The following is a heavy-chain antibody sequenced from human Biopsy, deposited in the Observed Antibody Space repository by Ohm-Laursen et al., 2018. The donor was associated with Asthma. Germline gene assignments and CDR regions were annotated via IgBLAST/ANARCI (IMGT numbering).Heavy chain of an antibody. D-gene: IGHD3-22*01. V-gene: IGHV3-53*01. CDR3: ARGDSSNWSHYYFDY. J-gene: IGHJ4*02. CDR1: GFAVSRDH. CDR2: IYSGGTS. Sequence: SLRLSCSTSGFAVSRDHMFWVRQAPGKGLEWVSVIYSGGTSHTADSVRGRFTISRDYSKNTLYLQMHSLRAEDTAVYYCARGDSSNWSHYYFDYWGQGTLVTVSS.